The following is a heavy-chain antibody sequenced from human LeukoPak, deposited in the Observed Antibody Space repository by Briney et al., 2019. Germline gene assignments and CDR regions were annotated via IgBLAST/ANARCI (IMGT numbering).Heavy chain of an antibody. J-gene: IGHJ6*02. Sequence: GGSLRLSCAASGFTFSSYGMHWVRQAPGKGLEWVAVIWCDGSNKYYADSVKGRFTISRDNSKNTLYLQMNSLRAEDTAVYYCARAVQRIVVVPAAFYYYGMDVWGQGTTVTVSS. CDR1: GFTFSSYG. D-gene: IGHD2-2*01. V-gene: IGHV3-33*01. CDR2: IWCDGSNK. CDR3: ARAVQRIVVVPAAFYYYGMDV.